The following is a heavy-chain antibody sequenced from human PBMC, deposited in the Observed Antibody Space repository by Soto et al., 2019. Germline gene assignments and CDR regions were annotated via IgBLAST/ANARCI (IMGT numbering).Heavy chain of an antibody. CDR2: FDPEDGEQ. V-gene: IGHV1-24*01. J-gene: IGHJ4*02. CDR1: GYTLTELS. CDR3: ATDKPYDFWSGYYL. Sequence: ASVKVSCKVSGYTLTELSMHWVRMAPGKGLEGMGGFDPEDGEQIYAQKFQGRVTMTEDTSTDPAYMELSSLRSEDTAVYYCATDKPYDFWSGYYLWGQGTLVTVSS. D-gene: IGHD3-3*01.